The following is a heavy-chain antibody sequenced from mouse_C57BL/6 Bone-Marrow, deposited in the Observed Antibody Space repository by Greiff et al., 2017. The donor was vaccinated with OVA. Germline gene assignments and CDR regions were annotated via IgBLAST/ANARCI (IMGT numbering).Heavy chain of an antibody. Sequence: VQLQQSGAELVRPGPSVKMSCKASGYTFTNYWIGWAKQRPGHGLEWIGDIYPGGGYTNYNEKFKGKATLTADKSSSTAYMQFSSLTSEDSAIYYCARKGFLRDYFDYWGQGTTLTVSS. D-gene: IGHD1-1*01. CDR2: IYPGGGYT. J-gene: IGHJ2*01. CDR3: ARKGFLRDYFDY. V-gene: IGHV1-63*01. CDR1: GYTFTNYW.